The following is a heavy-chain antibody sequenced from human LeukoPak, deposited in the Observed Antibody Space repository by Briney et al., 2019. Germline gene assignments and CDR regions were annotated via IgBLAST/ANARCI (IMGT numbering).Heavy chain of an antibody. CDR3: AKDRYYYDSSGYYGGFDY. D-gene: IGHD3-22*01. Sequence: GSLRLSCAASGFTFSSYAMSWVRQAPGKGLEWVSAISGSGGSTYYADSVKGRFTISRDNSKNTLYLQMNSLRAEDTAVYYCAKDRYYYDSSGYYGGFDYWGQGTLVTVSS. J-gene: IGHJ4*02. CDR2: ISGSGGST. V-gene: IGHV3-23*01. CDR1: GFTFSSYA.